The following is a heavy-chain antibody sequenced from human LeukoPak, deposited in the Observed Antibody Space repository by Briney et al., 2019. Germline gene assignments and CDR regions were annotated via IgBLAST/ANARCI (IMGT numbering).Heavy chain of an antibody. CDR1: GFTFSSYG. Sequence: PGGSLRLSCAASGFTFSSYGMNWVRQAPGKGLEWVPYISSSGSTIYYADSVKGRFTISRDNAKNTLYLQINSLRAEDTAVYYCAKDLKRPSYYYYMDVWGKGTTVTISS. J-gene: IGHJ6*03. V-gene: IGHV3-48*04. CDR2: ISSSGSTI. D-gene: IGHD5-24*01. CDR3: AKDLKRPSYYYYMDV.